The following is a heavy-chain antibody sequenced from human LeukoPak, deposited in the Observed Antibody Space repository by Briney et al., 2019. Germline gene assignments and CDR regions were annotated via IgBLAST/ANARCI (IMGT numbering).Heavy chain of an antibody. J-gene: IGHJ3*02. D-gene: IGHD6-13*01. Sequence: PSETLSLTCTVSGGSISSGGYYWSWIRQPPGKGLEWIGYIYHSGSTYYNPSLKSRVTISVDRSKNQFSLKLSSVTAADTAVYYCARVNSSTDAFDIWGQGTMVTVSS. CDR1: GGSISSGGYY. V-gene: IGHV4-30-2*01. CDR2: IYHSGST. CDR3: ARVNSSTDAFDI.